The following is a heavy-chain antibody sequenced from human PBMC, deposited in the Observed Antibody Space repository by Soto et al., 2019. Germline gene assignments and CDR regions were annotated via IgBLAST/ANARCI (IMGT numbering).Heavy chain of an antibody. J-gene: IGHJ6*02. CDR1: GGPFSGYQ. Sequence: PSETLSLTCAVYGGPFSGYQWSWIRQPPGKGLEWIGEISHNGSTNQNPSLKNRVTISVDTPKNQFSLKLSSVTAADTAAYYCARQRAVHDSSGNYYRGYYFYGMDVWGQGTTVTVSS. D-gene: IGHD3-22*01. CDR3: ARQRAVHDSSGNYYRGYYFYGMDV. CDR2: ISHNGST. V-gene: IGHV4-34*01.